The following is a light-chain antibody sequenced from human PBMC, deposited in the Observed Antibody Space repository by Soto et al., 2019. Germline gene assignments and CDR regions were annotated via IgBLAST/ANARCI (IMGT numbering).Light chain of an antibody. CDR1: SSNIGDNY. CDR2: DND. V-gene: IGLV1-51*01. J-gene: IGLJ7*01. CDR3: GTWDSSLSVAV. Sequence: QTVVTQPPSVSAAAGQKVTISCSGSSSNIGDNYVSWYRQVPGTPPKLLIYDNDQRSSGTPDRFSAYKSGTSATLGISGLQTGDEADYYCGTWDSSLSVAVFGGGTQLTVL.